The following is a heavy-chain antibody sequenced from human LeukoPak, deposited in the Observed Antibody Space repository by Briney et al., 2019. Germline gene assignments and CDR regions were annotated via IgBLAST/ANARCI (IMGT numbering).Heavy chain of an antibody. V-gene: IGHV3-23*01. CDR1: RFTLSSYA. Sequence: GGALRLSCAASRFTLSSYAMSWVRQAPGKGLEWVSAISGSGGSTYYADSVKGRFTISRDNSKNTLYLQMNSLRAEDTAVYYCAKGSYDSSGSATRYYYYMDVWGKGTTVTVSS. J-gene: IGHJ6*03. D-gene: IGHD3-22*01. CDR3: AKGSYDSSGSATRYYYYMDV. CDR2: ISGSGGST.